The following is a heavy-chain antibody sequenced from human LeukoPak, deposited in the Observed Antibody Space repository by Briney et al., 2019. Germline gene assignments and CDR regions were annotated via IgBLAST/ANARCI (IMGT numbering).Heavy chain of an antibody. CDR3: AKGAVVLNYYYYYMDV. CDR1: GFTFSSYA. V-gene: IGHV3-23*01. CDR2: VSGSCGST. D-gene: IGHD2-15*01. Sequence: GGSLTLSCAASGFTFSSYAMSWGRQAPGQGLELVSAVSGSCGSTYYADSVKGRFTISRDNSKNTLYLQMNSLRAEDTAVYYCAKGAVVLNYYYYYMDVWGKGTTVTVSS. J-gene: IGHJ6*03.